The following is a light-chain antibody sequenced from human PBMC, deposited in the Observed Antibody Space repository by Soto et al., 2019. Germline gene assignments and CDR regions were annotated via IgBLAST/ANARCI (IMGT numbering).Light chain of an antibody. Sequence: ELVLTQSAGTLSLSLGDRATLSCRASQSVSSNYLAWYQQKPGQAPRLLIYGTSSRATGIPDRFSGSGSGTDFTLSISRLEPEDFAVYYCQQYGNGNSPRYSFGQGTRLEIK. J-gene: IGKJ2*03. CDR2: GTS. V-gene: IGKV3-20*01. CDR3: QQYGNGNSPRYS. CDR1: QSVSSNY.